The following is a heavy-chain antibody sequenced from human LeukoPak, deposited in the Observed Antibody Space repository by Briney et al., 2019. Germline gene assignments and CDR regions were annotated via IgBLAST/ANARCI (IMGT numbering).Heavy chain of an antibody. CDR2: ISSSSSSI. CDR3: ARDNWDDADAFDI. V-gene: IGHV3-48*01. J-gene: IGHJ3*02. CDR1: GFTFSSYE. D-gene: IGHD1-20*01. Sequence: PGRSLRLSCAASGFTFSSYEMNWVRQAPGKGLEWVSYISSSSSSIYYADSVKGRFTISRDNAQNSLYLQMNSLRAEDTAVYYCARDNWDDADAFDIWGQGTMVTVSS.